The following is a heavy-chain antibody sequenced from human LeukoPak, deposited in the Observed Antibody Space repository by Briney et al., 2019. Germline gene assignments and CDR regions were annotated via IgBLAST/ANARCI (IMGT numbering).Heavy chain of an antibody. CDR3: ARFRGELMDGFDF. V-gene: IGHV5-51*01. CDR1: GHSFSTDW. CDR2: IYAGDADT. Sequence: PGESLKISCKGSGHSFSTDWIAWVRQMPGKSLEGMGAIYAGDADTRYSPSFQGQVTISADKSLNTAYLQWTNLKASDTAMYYCARFRGELMDGFDFWGQGTLVTVSS. D-gene: IGHD1-7*01. J-gene: IGHJ4*02.